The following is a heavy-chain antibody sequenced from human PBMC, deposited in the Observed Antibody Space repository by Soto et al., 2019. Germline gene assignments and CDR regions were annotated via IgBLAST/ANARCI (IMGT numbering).Heavy chain of an antibody. Sequence: QMQLVQSGPEVKKPGTSVKVSCKASGFTFTSSAVQWVRQARGQRLEWIGWIVVGSGNTNYAQKFQERVTITRDMSTSTAYMELSSLRSEDTAVYYCAAVPDYGDYGVDYWGQGTLVTVSS. D-gene: IGHD4-17*01. J-gene: IGHJ4*02. V-gene: IGHV1-58*01. CDR1: GFTFTSSA. CDR3: AAVPDYGDYGVDY. CDR2: IVVGSGNT.